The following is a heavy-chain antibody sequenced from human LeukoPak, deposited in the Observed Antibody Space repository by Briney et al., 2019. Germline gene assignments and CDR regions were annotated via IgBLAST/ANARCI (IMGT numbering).Heavy chain of an antibody. V-gene: IGHV3-48*04. CDR3: ARASDPYYDILTGYRY. J-gene: IGHJ4*02. Sequence: GGSLRLSCAGSGFTFSDYAINWVRQAPGKGLEWVSYISSTGNTIFYADSVKGRFTISRDNAKNSLYLQMNSLRAEDTAVYYCARASDPYYDILTGYRYWGQGTLVTVSS. CDR1: GFTFSDYA. CDR2: ISSTGNTI. D-gene: IGHD3-9*01.